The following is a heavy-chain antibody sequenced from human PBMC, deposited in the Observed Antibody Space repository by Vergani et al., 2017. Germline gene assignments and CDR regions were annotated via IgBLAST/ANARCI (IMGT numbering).Heavy chain of an antibody. CDR1: GGSISSHS. D-gene: IGHD4-11*01. CDR2: IYYSGST. J-gene: IGHJ4*02. V-gene: IGHV4-59*11. CDR3: ASSSPKYHTVREDY. Sequence: QVQLRESGPGLVKPSETLSLTCTVSGGSISSHSWSWIRQPPGKGLEWIGYIYYSGSTNYNPSLKSRVTISVDTSKNQFSLKLSSVTAADTAVYYCASSSPKYHTVREDYWGQGTLVTVSS.